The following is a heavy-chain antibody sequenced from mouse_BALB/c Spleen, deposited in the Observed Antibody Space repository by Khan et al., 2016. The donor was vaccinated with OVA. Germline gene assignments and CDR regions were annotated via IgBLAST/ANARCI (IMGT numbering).Heavy chain of an antibody. V-gene: IGHV1S136*01. J-gene: IGHJ4*01. CDR2: INPYNDDT. Sequence: IQLVQSGPELVKPGASVKMSCKASGYTFTTYVIHWVKQKPGQGLEWFGYINPYNDDTKYNEKFKGKATLTSDKSYTTAYMEFSSLTSEDSAVYYCARGMVILRGAMDYWGHGTSVTVSS. D-gene: IGHD1-1*01. CDR3: ARGMVILRGAMDY. CDR1: GYTFTTYV.